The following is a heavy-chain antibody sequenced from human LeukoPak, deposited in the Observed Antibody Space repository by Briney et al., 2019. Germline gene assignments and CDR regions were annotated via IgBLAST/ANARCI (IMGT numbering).Heavy chain of an antibody. V-gene: IGHV1-46*01. CDR1: GYTFTSYY. Sequence: GASVKVSCKASGYTFTSYYMHWVRQAPGQGLEWMGIINPSGGSTSYAQKFQGRVTMTRDTSTSTVYMELSSLRSEDTAVYYCARGEYYDILTGNKPYYYYGMDVWGQGTTVTASS. D-gene: IGHD3-9*01. CDR2: INPSGGST. CDR3: ARGEYYDILTGNKPYYYYGMDV. J-gene: IGHJ6*02.